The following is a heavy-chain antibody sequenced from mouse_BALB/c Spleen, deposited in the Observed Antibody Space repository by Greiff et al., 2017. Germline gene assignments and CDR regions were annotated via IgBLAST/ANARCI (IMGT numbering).Heavy chain of an antibody. J-gene: IGHJ4*01. Sequence: QVQLKQSGPGLVAPSQSLSITCTVSGFSLTSYGVHWVRQPPGKGLEWLGVIWAGGSTNYNSALMSRLSISKDNSKSQVFLKMNSLQTDDTAMYYCARSYVTTATAMDYWGQGTSVTVSS. CDR1: GFSLTSYG. D-gene: IGHD1-2*01. CDR3: ARSYVTTATAMDY. V-gene: IGHV2-9*02. CDR2: IWAGGST.